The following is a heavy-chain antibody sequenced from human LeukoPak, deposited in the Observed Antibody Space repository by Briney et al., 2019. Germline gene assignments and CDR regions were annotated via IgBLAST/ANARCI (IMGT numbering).Heavy chain of an antibody. CDR3: VNHDYGDSYVG. D-gene: IGHD4-17*01. Sequence: GGSLRLSCEASVITFNIYWMHWVRQAPGKGLVWVSRINPDGTKTDYADSVKGRFTISRDNAKNTLYLQMNSLRAEDAAVYFGVNHDYGDSYVGGGQGTLVTVSS. CDR1: VITFNIYW. J-gene: IGHJ4*02. V-gene: IGHV3-74*01. CDR2: INPDGTKT.